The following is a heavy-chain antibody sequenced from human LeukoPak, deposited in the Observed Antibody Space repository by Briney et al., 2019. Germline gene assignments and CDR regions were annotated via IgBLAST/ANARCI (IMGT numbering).Heavy chain of an antibody. CDR2: IYSSGST. J-gene: IGHJ6*03. V-gene: IGHV4-59*01. D-gene: IGHD3-22*01. CDR3: ARDSRYSDTSGYYDSHYYMDV. CDR1: GGSINYYY. Sequence: KASETLSLTCTVSGGSINYYYWSWIRQPPGKGLEYIGYIYSSGSTNYNPSLKTRLAMSVDTCKNKFSRKLSSVTAADTAVYYCARDSRYSDTSGYYDSHYYMDVWGKGTTVTLP.